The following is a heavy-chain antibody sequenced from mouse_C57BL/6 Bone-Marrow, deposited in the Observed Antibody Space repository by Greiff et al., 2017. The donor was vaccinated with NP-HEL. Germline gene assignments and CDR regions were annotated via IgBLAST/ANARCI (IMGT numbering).Heavy chain of an antibody. V-gene: IGHV1-50*01. CDR2: IDPTDNYT. CDR1: GYTFTSYW. Sequence: VQLQQPGAELVKPGASVKLSCKASGYTFTSYWMRWVKQRPGQGLEWIGEIDPTDNYTNYNKKFKGKATLTVDTSSSTAYMQLSSLTSEDSAVYYCAISEDFDYWGQGTTLTVSS. CDR3: AISEDFDY. J-gene: IGHJ2*01.